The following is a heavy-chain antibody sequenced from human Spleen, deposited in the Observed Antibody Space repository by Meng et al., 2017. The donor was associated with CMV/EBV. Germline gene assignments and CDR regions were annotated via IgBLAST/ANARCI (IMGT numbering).Heavy chain of an antibody. CDR1: GYSFTTYW. J-gene: IGHJ4*02. D-gene: IGHD3-3*01. Sequence: WKGAGYSFTTYWIGWVRQMPGKGLEWMGIIYPGDSDTRYSPSFQGQVTISTDKSISTAYLQWSSLKASDTAMYYCARGLLRFPLDYWGQGTLVTVSS. CDR3: ARGLLRFPLDY. CDR2: IYPGDSDT. V-gene: IGHV5-51*01.